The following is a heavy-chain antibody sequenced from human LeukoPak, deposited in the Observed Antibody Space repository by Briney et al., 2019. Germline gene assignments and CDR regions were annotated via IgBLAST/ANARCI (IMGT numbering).Heavy chain of an antibody. CDR1: GLTFSGSA. J-gene: IGHJ6*03. V-gene: IGHV3-73*01. Sequence: GGSLRLSCAASGLTFSGSAMHWVRQASGKGLEWVGRIRSKANSYATAYAASVKGRFTISRDDSKNTAYLQMNSLKTEDTAVYYCTRRGYYYMDVWGKGTTVTVSS. CDR3: TRRGYYYMDV. CDR2: IRSKANSYAT.